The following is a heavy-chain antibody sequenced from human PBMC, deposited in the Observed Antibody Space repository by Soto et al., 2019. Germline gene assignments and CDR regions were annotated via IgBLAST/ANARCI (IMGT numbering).Heavy chain of an antibody. Sequence: PSETLSLTCTVSGGSVSSGSYYWSWIRQPPGKGLGWIGYIYYSGSTNYNPSLKSRVTISVDTSKNQFSLKLSSVTAADTAVYYCARDVDTAMVKPYYYGMDVWGQGTTVTVSS. J-gene: IGHJ6*02. V-gene: IGHV4-61*01. CDR1: GGSVSSGSYY. CDR3: ARDVDTAMVKPYYYGMDV. CDR2: IYYSGST. D-gene: IGHD5-18*01.